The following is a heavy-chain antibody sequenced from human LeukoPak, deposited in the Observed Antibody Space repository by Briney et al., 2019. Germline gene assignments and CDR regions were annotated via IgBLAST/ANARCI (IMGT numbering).Heavy chain of an antibody. CDR3: APGGFGSGIDY. CDR1: GASISSTSYY. CDR2: IYYGGST. Sequence: SETLSLTCTVSGASISSTSYYWGWVRQPPGKGLEWIGHIYYGGSTYYSSSLKSRITISVDTSKNQFSLKLSSVTAADMAVYYCAPGGFGSGIDYWGQGALVTVSS. D-gene: IGHD3-10*01. V-gene: IGHV4-39*01. J-gene: IGHJ4*02.